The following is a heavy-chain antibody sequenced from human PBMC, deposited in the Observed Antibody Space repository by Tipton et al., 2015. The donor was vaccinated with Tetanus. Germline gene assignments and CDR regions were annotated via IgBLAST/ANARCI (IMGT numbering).Heavy chain of an antibody. D-gene: IGHD3-10*01. Sequence: LRLSCTVSGSSISRSSHYWTWIRQPPGKEPEWVGYVYHSGATNYHPSLKTRLAISADTSKNQFSLNLRSVITADTAVYYCARADYNLSRKGPFDSWGQGTLVLVSS. V-gene: IGHV4-61*01. CDR1: GSSISRSSHY. CDR3: ARADYNLSRKGPFDS. J-gene: IGHJ4*02. CDR2: VYHSGAT.